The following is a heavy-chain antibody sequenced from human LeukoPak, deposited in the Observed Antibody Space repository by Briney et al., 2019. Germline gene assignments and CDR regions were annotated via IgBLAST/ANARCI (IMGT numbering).Heavy chain of an antibody. Sequence: SETLSLTCAVSGGSISSANWWSWVRQPPGKGLEWIGSIYYSGSTYYNPSLKSRVTISVDTSKNQFSLKLSSVTAADTAVYYCARHRAVDFDYWGQGTLATVSS. J-gene: IGHJ4*02. CDR3: ARHRAVDFDY. CDR1: GGSISSANW. D-gene: IGHD3-10*01. V-gene: IGHV4-39*01. CDR2: IYYSGST.